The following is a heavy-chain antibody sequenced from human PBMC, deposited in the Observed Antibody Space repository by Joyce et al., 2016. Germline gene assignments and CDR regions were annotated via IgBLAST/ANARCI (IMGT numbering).Heavy chain of an antibody. CDR3: ARGVVEHDAFDI. Sequence: QVQLQQWGAGLLKPSETLSLTCDVYGGSFSGYYWSWIRQPPGKGLEWIGDINHSGSTNYNPSLKSRVTISVDTSKNHFSLELTSVTAADTAVYYCARGVVEHDAFDIWGPGTMVTVSS. CDR2: INHSGST. V-gene: IGHV4-34*01. J-gene: IGHJ3*02. CDR1: GGSFSGYY. D-gene: IGHD3-22*01.